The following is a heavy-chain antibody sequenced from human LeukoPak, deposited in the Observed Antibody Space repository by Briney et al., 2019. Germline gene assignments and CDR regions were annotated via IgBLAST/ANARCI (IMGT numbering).Heavy chain of an antibody. V-gene: IGHV3-7*04. Sequence: GGSLRLSGVASGFTFSFYWMGWVRQAPGKGLEWVANIKQDGSEKYYVDSARGRFTISRDNAKNSLYLHMNSLRAEDTAVYYCARDEHQYYSESSGRFDYWGQGTLVTVSS. J-gene: IGHJ4*02. CDR2: IKQDGSEK. D-gene: IGHD3-22*01. CDR1: GFTFSFYW. CDR3: ARDEHQYYSESSGRFDY.